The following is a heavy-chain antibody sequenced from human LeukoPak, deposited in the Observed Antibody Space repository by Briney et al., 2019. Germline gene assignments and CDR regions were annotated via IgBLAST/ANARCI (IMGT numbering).Heavy chain of an antibody. V-gene: IGHV3-7*01. J-gene: IGHJ4*02. D-gene: IGHD5-24*01. CDR1: GSTFSNYY. CDR3: VRDGDGYTHFPFDY. Sequence: PGGSLRLSCAASGSTFSNYYMSWVRMAPGKGLEWVANINIDGSEKYYVGSVKGRFTISRDNSKNSLYLEMNSLRVEDTAVYYCVRDGDGYTHFPFDYWGQGTLVTVSS. CDR2: INIDGSEK.